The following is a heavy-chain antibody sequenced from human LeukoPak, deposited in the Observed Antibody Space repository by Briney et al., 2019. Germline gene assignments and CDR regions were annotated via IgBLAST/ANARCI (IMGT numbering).Heavy chain of an antibody. CDR3: ARDRYYYDSSGYYTSTYFDY. CDR1: GYTFTSYY. J-gene: IGHJ4*02. V-gene: IGHV1-46*01. CDR2: INPSGGST. D-gene: IGHD3-22*01. Sequence: ASVKVSCKASGYTFTSYYMHWERQAPGQGLEWMGIINPSGGSTSYAQKFQGRVTMTRDTSTSTVYMELSSLRSEDTAVYYCARDRYYYDSSGYYTSTYFDYWGQGTLVTVSS.